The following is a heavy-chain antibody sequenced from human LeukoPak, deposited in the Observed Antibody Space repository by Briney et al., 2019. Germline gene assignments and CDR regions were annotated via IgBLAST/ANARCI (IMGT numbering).Heavy chain of an antibody. J-gene: IGHJ4*02. D-gene: IGHD1-26*01. V-gene: IGHV1-18*01. Sequence: AASVKVSCKASGYTFTSYGISWVRQAPGQGLEWMGWISAYNGNTNYAQKLQGRVTMTTDTSTSTAYMELRSLRSDDTAVYYCARDPRMYSGSYYTDYWGQGTLVTVSS. CDR3: ARDPRMYSGSYYTDY. CDR1: GYTFTSYG. CDR2: ISAYNGNT.